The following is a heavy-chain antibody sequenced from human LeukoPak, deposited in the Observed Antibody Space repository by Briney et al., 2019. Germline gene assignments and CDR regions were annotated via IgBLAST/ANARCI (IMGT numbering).Heavy chain of an antibody. CDR2: IRYDGSNK. V-gene: IGHV3-30*02. D-gene: IGHD4-11*01. CDR1: GFTFSSYA. Sequence: GGSLRLSCAASGFTFSSYAMSWVRQAPGKGLEWVAFIRYDGSNKYYADSVKGRFTISRDNSKNTLYLQMNSLRAEDTAVYYCAKDRAPVGNYPPYNWFDPWGQGTLVTVS. J-gene: IGHJ5*02. CDR3: AKDRAPVGNYPPYNWFDP.